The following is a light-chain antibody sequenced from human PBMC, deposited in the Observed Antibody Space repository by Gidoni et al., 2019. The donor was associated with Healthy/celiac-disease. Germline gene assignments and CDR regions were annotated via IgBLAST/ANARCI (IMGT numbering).Light chain of an antibody. V-gene: IGKV3-20*01. Sequence: EIVLTQSPGPLSLSPGERATLSRRASQSVSSSYLAWYQQKPGQAPRLLIYGASSRATGIPDRFSGSGSGTDFTLTISRLEPEDFAVYYCQQYGSSPRTFGQGTKVEIK. J-gene: IGKJ1*01. CDR2: GAS. CDR3: QQYGSSPRT. CDR1: QSVSSSY.